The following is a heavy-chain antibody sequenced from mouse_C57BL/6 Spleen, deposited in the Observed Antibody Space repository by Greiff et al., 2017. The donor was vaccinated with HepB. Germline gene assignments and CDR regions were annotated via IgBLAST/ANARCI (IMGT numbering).Heavy chain of an antibody. J-gene: IGHJ2*01. CDR2: IDPSDSET. CDR1: GYTFTSYW. CDR3: ARSGITTVVADY. Sequence: QVQLQQSGAELVRPGSSVKLSCKASGYTFTSYWMHWVKQRPIQGLEWIGNIDPSDSETHYNQKFKDKATLTVDKSSSTAYMQLSSLTSEDSAVYYCARSGITTVVADYWGQGTTLTVSS. D-gene: IGHD1-1*01. V-gene: IGHV1-52*01.